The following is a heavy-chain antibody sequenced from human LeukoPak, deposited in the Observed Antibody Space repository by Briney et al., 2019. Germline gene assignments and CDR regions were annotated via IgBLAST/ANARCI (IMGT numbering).Heavy chain of an antibody. V-gene: IGHV1-69*05. D-gene: IGHD2-2*01. CDR3: ARGGVWCSSTSCQGFDP. CDR1: GGNFSSYA. Sequence: GASVPVSCKASGGNFSSYAISWGRQAPGQRLERMGGIIPIFGTANYAQKFQGRVTITTDESTSTAYMELSSLRSEDTAVYYCARGGVWCSSTSCQGFDPWGQGTLVTVSS. CDR2: IIPIFGTA. J-gene: IGHJ5*02.